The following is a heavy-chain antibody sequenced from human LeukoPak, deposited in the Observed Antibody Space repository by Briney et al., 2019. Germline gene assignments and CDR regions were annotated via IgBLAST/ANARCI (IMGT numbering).Heavy chain of an antibody. CDR2: INHSGST. CDR1: GGSFSGYY. V-gene: IGHV4-34*01. Sequence: SETLSLTCAVYGGSFSGYYWSWIRQPPGNGLEWIGEINHSGSTNYNPSLKSRVTISVDTSKNQFSLKLSSVTAADTAVYYCARGLYYDILAPTTYYYYGMDVWGQGTTVTVSS. J-gene: IGHJ6*02. D-gene: IGHD3-9*01. CDR3: ARGLYYDILAPTTYYYYGMDV.